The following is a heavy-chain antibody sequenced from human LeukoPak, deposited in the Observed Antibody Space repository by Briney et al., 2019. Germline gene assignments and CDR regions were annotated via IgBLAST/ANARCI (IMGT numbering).Heavy chain of an antibody. CDR3: ASTGSGSYYDSSGYLDAFDI. D-gene: IGHD3-22*01. CDR2: ISSSSSYI. Sequence: GGSLRLSCAASGFTFSSYSMNWVRQAPGKGLEWVSSISSSSSYIYYADSVKGRFTISRDNAKNSLYLQMNSLRAEDTAVYYCASTGSGSYYDSSGYLDAFDIWGQGTMVTVSS. CDR1: GFTFSSYS. V-gene: IGHV3-21*01. J-gene: IGHJ3*02.